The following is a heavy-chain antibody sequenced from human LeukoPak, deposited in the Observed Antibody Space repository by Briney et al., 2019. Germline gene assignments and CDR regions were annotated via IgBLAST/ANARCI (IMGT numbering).Heavy chain of an antibody. CDR3: ARELAVAGRNYYYYGMDV. J-gene: IGHJ6*04. D-gene: IGHD6-19*01. CDR1: GGTFSSYA. Sequence: SVKVSCKASGGTFSSYAISWVRQAPGQELEWMGGIIPIFGTANYAQKFQGRVTITADKSTSTAYMELSSLRSEDMAVYYCARELAVAGRNYYYYGMDVWGKGTTVTVSS. V-gene: IGHV1-69*06. CDR2: IIPIFGTA.